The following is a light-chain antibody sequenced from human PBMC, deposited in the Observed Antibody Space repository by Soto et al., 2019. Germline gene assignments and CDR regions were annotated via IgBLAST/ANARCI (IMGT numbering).Light chain of an antibody. J-gene: IGKJ1*01. CDR3: QQYDSYSWT. CDR1: RSINTW. CDR2: DAS. Sequence: DIQMTQSPAARSASVGEGVTITCRASRSINTWLAWYQQKPGQAPKLLISDASDLGRGVSSRFSGSGSGTEFTLTISSLQPADSATYYCQQYDSYSWTFGQGTKVDIK. V-gene: IGKV1-5*01.